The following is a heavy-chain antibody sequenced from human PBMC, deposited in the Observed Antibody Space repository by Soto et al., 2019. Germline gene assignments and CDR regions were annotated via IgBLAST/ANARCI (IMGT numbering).Heavy chain of an antibody. V-gene: IGHV1-8*01. CDR2: MNPNSGNT. Sequence: ASVKVSCKASGYTFTSYDINWVRQATGQGLEWMGWMNPNSGNTGYAQKFQGRVTMTRNTSISTAYMELSSLRSEDTAVYYCARGVYCSGGSCYPRHFYWGQGTLVTVSS. J-gene: IGHJ4*02. CDR3: ARGVYCSGGSCYPRHFY. CDR1: GYTFTSYD. D-gene: IGHD2-15*01.